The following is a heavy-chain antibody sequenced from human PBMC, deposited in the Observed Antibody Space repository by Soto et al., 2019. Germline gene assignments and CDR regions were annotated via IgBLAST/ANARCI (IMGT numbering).Heavy chain of an antibody. CDR3: AREVVGGFDT. J-gene: IGHJ5*02. V-gene: IGHV1-8*01. CDR1: GYTFTSYD. D-gene: IGHD2-15*01. Sequence: QVQLVQSGAEVKKPGASVKVSCKASGYTFTSYDINWVRQATGQGLEWMGWMNPNSGNTGYAQKFKGRDTITRNTPIRTAYIHLSSLRPEDAPAYYRAREVVGGFDTWGQGTLVTVSS. CDR2: MNPNSGNT.